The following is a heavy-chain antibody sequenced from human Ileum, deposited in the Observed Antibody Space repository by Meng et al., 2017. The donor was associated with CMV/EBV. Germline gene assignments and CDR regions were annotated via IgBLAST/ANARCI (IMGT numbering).Heavy chain of an antibody. CDR3: VRGMGDH. CDR2: IKTDGTTT. Sequence: GESLKISCATSGFTFSSYWMHWLRQPPGKGLEWVSSIKTDGTTTDYADSVRGRFTISRDNARTTLYLQMNNLRVEDTAVYYCVRGMGDHWGQGTLVTVSS. V-gene: IGHV3-74*01. CDR1: GFTFSSYW. D-gene: IGHD2-8*01. J-gene: IGHJ5*02.